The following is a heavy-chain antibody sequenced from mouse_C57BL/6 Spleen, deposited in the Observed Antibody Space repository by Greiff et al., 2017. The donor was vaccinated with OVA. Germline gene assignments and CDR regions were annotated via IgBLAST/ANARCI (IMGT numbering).Heavy chain of an antibody. J-gene: IGHJ3*01. Sequence: EVKVVESGPELVKPGASVKLSCKASGYTFTDYNMHWVQQSHGKSLEWIGYINPNNGGTSYNQTFKGKATLTVNKSSSTAYMELRSLTSEDSAVYYCAREKDHGFAYWGQGSLVTVSA. V-gene: IGHV1-22*01. CDR2: INPNNGGT. CDR1: GYTFTDYN. CDR3: AREKDHGFAY.